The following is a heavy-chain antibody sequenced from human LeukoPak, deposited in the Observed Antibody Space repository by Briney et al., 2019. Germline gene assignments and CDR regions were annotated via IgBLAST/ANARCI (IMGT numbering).Heavy chain of an antibody. CDR3: ARCSGGSCYSAGLDY. J-gene: IGHJ4*02. D-gene: IGHD2-15*01. CDR1: GFTFSSYA. Sequence: GGSLRLSCAASGFTFSSYAMSWDRQAPGKGLEWVSAISGSGGSTCYADSVKGRFTISRDNSKNTLYLQMNSLRAEDTAVYYCARCSGGSCYSAGLDYWGQGTLVTVSS. CDR2: ISGSGGST. V-gene: IGHV3-23*01.